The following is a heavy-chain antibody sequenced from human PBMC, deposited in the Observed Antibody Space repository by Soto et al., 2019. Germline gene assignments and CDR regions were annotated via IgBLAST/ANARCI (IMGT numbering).Heavy chain of an antibody. CDR1: GYTLTELS. Sequence: VASVKVSCQVSGYTLTELSMHWVRQAPGKGLEWMGGFDPEDGETIYAQKFQGRVTMTEDTSTDTAYMELSSLRSEDTAVYYCATGLYDSFDYWGQGTLVTVSS. CDR2: FDPEDGET. V-gene: IGHV1-24*01. J-gene: IGHJ4*02. CDR3: ATGLYDSFDY. D-gene: IGHD3-22*01.